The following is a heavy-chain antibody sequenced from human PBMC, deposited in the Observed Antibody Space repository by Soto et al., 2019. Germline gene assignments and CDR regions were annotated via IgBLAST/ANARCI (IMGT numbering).Heavy chain of an antibody. CDR3: AKGGRQWLVTSDFNY. V-gene: IGHV3-30*18. J-gene: IGHJ4*02. CDR1: GFTFSDYA. CDR2: VSHDGRNT. D-gene: IGHD6-19*01. Sequence: VQLVESGGGVVQPGRSLPLSCAASGFTFSDYAMHWVRQAPGKGLEWVAVVSHDGRNTHYADSVKDRFTISRDSSKNTVSLEMTSLRAEDTAVYYCAKGGRQWLVTSDFNYWGQGALVTVSS.